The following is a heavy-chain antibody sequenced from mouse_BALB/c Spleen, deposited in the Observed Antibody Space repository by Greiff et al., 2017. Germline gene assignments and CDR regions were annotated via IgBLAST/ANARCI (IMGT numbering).Heavy chain of an antibody. V-gene: IGHV1-54*01. J-gene: IGHJ4*01. CDR2: INPGSGGT. CDR1: GYAFTNYL. D-gene: IGHD2-1*01. CDR3: ARDVYYGNYVDAMDY. Sequence: VQLVESGAELVRPGTSVKVSCKASGYAFTNYLIEWVKQRPGQGLEWIGVINPGSGGTNYNEKFKGKATLTADKSSGTAYMQLSSLTSDDSAVYFCARDVYYGNYVDAMDYWGQGTSVTVSS.